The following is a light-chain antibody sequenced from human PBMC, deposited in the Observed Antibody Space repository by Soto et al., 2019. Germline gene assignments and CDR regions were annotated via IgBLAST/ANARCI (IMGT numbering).Light chain of an antibody. CDR2: SAS. J-gene: IGKJ1*01. CDR1: QGFGSF. V-gene: IGKV1-9*01. CDR3: QQFNSYPPT. Sequence: DIRLTQSPSFLSASVGDRVTITCRASQGFGSFLAWYQQKPGKAPRLLIYSASTLQSGVSFRFSGSGSGTEFTLTFSSLQSEDFATYYCQQFNSYPPTFGQGTKVEIK.